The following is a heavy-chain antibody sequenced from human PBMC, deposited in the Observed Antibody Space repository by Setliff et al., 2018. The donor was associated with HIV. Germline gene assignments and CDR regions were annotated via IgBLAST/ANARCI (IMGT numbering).Heavy chain of an antibody. V-gene: IGHV4-34*12. CDR3: ARVGGRGGSSWYLGTKMGRKYGMDV. Sequence: SETLSLTCAVYGGSFSGYYWTWIRQPPGKGLEWIGNIFDSENTNYNPSLKSRVTMSVDTSKNQFSLKLSSVTAADTAVYYCARVGGRGGSSWYLGTKMGRKYGMDVWGQGTTVTVSS. CDR2: IFDSENT. J-gene: IGHJ6*02. CDR1: GGSFSGYY. D-gene: IGHD6-13*01.